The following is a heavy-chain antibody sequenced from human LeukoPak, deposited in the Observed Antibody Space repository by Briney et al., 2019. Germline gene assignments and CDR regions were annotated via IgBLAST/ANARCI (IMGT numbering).Heavy chain of an antibody. CDR2: ISSSSSYI. V-gene: IGHV3-21*06. CDR3: VRERFHGSGAPKFDF. CDR1: GFTFSTYS. J-gene: IGHJ4*02. D-gene: IGHD3-10*01. Sequence: GGSLRLSCAASGFTFSTYSMNWVRQAPGKGLEWVSSISSSSSYIYYADSVKGRFTISRDNAKNSLHLQVNSLRAEDTAVYYCVRERFHGSGAPKFDFWGQGTLVTASS.